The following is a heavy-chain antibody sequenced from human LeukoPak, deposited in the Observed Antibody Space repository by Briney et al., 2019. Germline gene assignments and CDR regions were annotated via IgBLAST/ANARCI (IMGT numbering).Heavy chain of an antibody. D-gene: IGHD2-2*01. CDR3: AKSRNIVVVPAPSYGMDV. J-gene: IGHJ6*02. Sequence: PGGSLRLSCAASGFTFSSYAMSWVRLAPGKGLEWVSAISGSGGSTYYADSVKGRFTISRDNSKNTLYLQMNSLRAEDTAVYYCAKSRNIVVVPAPSYGMDVWGQGTTVTVSS. CDR2: ISGSGGST. V-gene: IGHV3-23*01. CDR1: GFTFSSYA.